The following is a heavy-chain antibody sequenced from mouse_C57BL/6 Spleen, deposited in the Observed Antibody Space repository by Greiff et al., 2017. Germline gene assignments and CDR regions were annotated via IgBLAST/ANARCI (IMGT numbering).Heavy chain of an antibody. CDR2: IYPGDGDT. CDR1: GYAFSSSW. Sequence: VQLQQSGPELVKPGASVKISCKASGYAFSSSWMNWVKQRPGKGLEWIGRIYPGDGDTNYNGKFKGKATLTADKSSSTAYMQLSSLTSEDSAVYFCAKQDDGSSIYAMDYWGQGTSVTVSS. V-gene: IGHV1-82*01. D-gene: IGHD1-1*01. CDR3: AKQDDGSSIYAMDY. J-gene: IGHJ4*01.